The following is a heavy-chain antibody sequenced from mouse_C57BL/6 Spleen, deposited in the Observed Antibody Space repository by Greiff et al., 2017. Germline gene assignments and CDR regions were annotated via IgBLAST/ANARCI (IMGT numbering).Heavy chain of an antibody. D-gene: IGHD2-3*01. J-gene: IGHJ4*01. Sequence: QVQLKQSGAELVKPGASVKMSCKASGYTFTSYWITWVKQRPGQGLEWIGDIYPGSGSTNYNEKFKSKATLTVDTSSSKAYMQLSSLTSEDSAVYYCARWDGYLYAMDYWGQGTSVTVSS. CDR2: IYPGSGST. CDR3: ARWDGYLYAMDY. CDR1: GYTFTSYW. V-gene: IGHV1-55*01.